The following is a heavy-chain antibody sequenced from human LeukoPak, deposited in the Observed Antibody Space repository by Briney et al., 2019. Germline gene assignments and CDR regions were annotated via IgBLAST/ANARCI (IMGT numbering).Heavy chain of an antibody. Sequence: PSETLSLTCTVPGGSISSSSYYWGWIRQPPGKGLEWIGSIYYSGSTYYNPSLKSRVTISVDTSKNQFSLKLSSVTAADTAVYYCARGSLGGVIVYFDYWGQGTLVTVSS. J-gene: IGHJ4*02. CDR2: IYYSGST. CDR3: ARGSLGGVIVYFDY. V-gene: IGHV4-39*01. D-gene: IGHD3-16*02. CDR1: GGSISSSSYY.